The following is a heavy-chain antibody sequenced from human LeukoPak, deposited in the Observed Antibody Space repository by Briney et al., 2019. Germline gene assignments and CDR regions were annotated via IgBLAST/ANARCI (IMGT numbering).Heavy chain of an antibody. Sequence: GGSLGLSCAASGFTFSSYSMNWVRQAPGKGLEWVSSISSSSSYIYYADSVKGRFTISRDNAKNSLYLQMNSLRAEDTAVYYCARDTEPYYYDSSGYYLSDGMDVWGQGTTVTVSS. J-gene: IGHJ6*02. D-gene: IGHD3-22*01. CDR1: GFTFSSYS. V-gene: IGHV3-21*01. CDR3: ARDTEPYYYDSSGYYLSDGMDV. CDR2: ISSSSSYI.